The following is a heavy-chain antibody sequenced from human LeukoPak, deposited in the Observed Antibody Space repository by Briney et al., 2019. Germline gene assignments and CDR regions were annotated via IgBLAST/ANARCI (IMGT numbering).Heavy chain of an antibody. V-gene: IGHV3-30*09. D-gene: IGHD2-2*01. Sequence: GGSLRLSCAASGFTFSSYPMHWVRQAPGKGLEWVAIISYDGSNKYCADSVKGRFAISRDNSKNTLDLQMNSLRAEDTAVYYCAREVAPAATFYYYGMDVWGKGTTVTDSS. J-gene: IGHJ6*04. CDR2: ISYDGSNK. CDR1: GFTFSSYP. CDR3: AREVAPAATFYYYGMDV.